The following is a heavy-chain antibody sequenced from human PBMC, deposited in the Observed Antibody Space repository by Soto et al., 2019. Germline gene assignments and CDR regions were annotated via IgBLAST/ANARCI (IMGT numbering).Heavy chain of an antibody. CDR3: ARGGGFGYCSGGSCPIGV. CDR1: GYTFTSYG. D-gene: IGHD2-15*01. J-gene: IGHJ6*04. Sequence: ASVKVSCKASGYTFTSYGISWVRQAPGQGLEWMGWISAYNGNTNYAQKLQGRVTMTTDTSTSTAYMELRSPRSDDTAVYYCARGGGFGYCSGGSCPIGVWGKGTTVTVSS. V-gene: IGHV1-18*01. CDR2: ISAYNGNT.